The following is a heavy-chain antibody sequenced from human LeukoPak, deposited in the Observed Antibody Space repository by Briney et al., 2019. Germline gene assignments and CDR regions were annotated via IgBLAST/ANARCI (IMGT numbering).Heavy chain of an antibody. CDR2: IYYSGST. J-gene: IGHJ4*02. Sequence: WVRQPPGKGLEWIGSIYYSGSTYYNPSLKSRVTISVDTSKNQFSLKLSSVTAADTAVYYCAREVFEYYYEPAGYFDYWGQGTLVTVSS. CDR3: AREVFEYYYEPAGYFDY. D-gene: IGHD3-22*01. V-gene: IGHV4-39*02.